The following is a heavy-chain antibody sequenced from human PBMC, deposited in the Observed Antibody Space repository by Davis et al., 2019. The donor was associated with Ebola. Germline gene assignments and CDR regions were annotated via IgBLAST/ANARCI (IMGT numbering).Heavy chain of an antibody. V-gene: IGHV3-74*01. CDR3: VRGGRYSYGAFDY. CDR2: INGDGSST. Sequence: GESLKISCATSGFTFSSCWMHWFRQAPGKGLVWVSRINGDGSSTNYADSVKGRFTISRDNAKSTLYLQVNSLRAEDTAVYYCVRGGRYSYGAFDYWGQGTLVTVSS. J-gene: IGHJ4*02. CDR1: GFTFSSCW. D-gene: IGHD5-18*01.